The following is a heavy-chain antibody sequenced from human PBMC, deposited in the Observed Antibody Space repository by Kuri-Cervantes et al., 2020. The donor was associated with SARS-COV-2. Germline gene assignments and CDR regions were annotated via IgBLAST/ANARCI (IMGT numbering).Heavy chain of an antibody. D-gene: IGHD3-22*01. J-gene: IGHJ3*02. V-gene: IGHV4-39*01. CDR1: GGSISSSSYY. CDR2: IYYSGST. Sequence: SETLSLTCTVSGGSISSSSYYWGWIRQPPGKGLEWIGSIYYSGSTYYNPSLKSRVTISVDTSKNQFSLKLSSVTAADTAVYYCARHSFLGPRGYYDSSGYLGSAFDIWGQGTMVTVSS. CDR3: ARHSFLGPRGYYDSSGYLGSAFDI.